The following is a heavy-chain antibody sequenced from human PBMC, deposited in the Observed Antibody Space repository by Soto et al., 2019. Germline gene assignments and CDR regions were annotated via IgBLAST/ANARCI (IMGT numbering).Heavy chain of an antibody. D-gene: IGHD2-15*01. Sequence: SSVKVSCKASGYTFTSYAMHWVRRAPGQRLEWMGWINAGNGNTKYSQKFQGRVTITRDTSASTAYMELSSLRSEDTAVYYCARIVVVVAATDYYGMDVWGQGTTVTVSS. J-gene: IGHJ6*02. CDR3: ARIVVVVAATDYYGMDV. CDR1: GYTFTSYA. V-gene: IGHV1-3*01. CDR2: INAGNGNT.